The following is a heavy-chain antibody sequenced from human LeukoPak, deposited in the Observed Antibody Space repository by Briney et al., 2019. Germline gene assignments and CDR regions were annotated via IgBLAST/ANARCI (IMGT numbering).Heavy chain of an antibody. V-gene: IGHV3-20*04. D-gene: IGHD2-15*01. CDR3: ARLGYCSGGSRYYYYYMDV. J-gene: IGHJ6*03. CDR1: GFTFDDYG. CDR2: INWNGGRT. Sequence: GGSLRLSCAASGFTFDDYGMSWVRQAPGKGLEWVSGINWNGGRTGYADFVKGRFTISRDNAKNSLYLQMNSLRAEDTALYYCARLGYCSGGSRYYYYYMDVWGKGTTVTVSS.